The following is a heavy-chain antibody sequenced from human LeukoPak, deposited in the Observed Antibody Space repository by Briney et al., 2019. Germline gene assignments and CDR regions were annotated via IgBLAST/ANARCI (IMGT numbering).Heavy chain of an antibody. CDR1: GFTFSSYW. Sequence: SGGSLTLSCAASGFTFSSYWMHWVRQAPGKGLVWVSRINSDGSSTTYADSVKGRFTISRDNAKNTLYLQMNSLTADDTAVYYCASRGVTTQGGSTPMTFDPWGQGTLVTVSS. D-gene: IGHD3-10*01. J-gene: IGHJ5*02. CDR3: ASRGVTTQGGSTPMTFDP. V-gene: IGHV3-74*01. CDR2: INSDGSST.